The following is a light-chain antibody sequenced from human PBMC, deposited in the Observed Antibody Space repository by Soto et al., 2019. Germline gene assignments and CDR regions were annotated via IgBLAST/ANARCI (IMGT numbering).Light chain of an antibody. CDR3: SSYAGNNLLV. CDR1: SSDVGGYNY. V-gene: IGLV2-8*01. CDR2: EVN. Sequence: QSVLTQPPSASGSPGQSVSISCTGTSSDVGGYNYVSWYQQHPGKAPRLMIYEVNKRPSGVPYRFSGSKSGNTASLTVSGLQADDEAVYYCSSYAGNNLLVFGGGTKVT. J-gene: IGLJ2*01.